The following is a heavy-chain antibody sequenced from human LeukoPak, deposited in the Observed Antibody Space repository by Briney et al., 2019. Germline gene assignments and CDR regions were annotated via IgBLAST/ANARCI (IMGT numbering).Heavy chain of an antibody. V-gene: IGHV3-23*01. CDR1: GFTFSSYA. Sequence: GGSLRLSCAASGFTFSSYAMSWVRQVPGKGLEWVSGISGSGGSTYYADSVKGRFTISRDNSKNTLYLQMNSLRAEDTAVYYCAKDQHYDFWSGGFDYWGQGTLVTVSS. J-gene: IGHJ4*02. D-gene: IGHD3-3*01. CDR2: ISGSGGST. CDR3: AKDQHYDFWSGGFDY.